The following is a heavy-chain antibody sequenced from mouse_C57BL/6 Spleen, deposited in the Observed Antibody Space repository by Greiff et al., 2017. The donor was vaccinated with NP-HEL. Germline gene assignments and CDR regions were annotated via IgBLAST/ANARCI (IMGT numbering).Heavy chain of an antibody. CDR3: ASLITTVGYYFDY. V-gene: IGHV5-16*01. J-gene: IGHJ2*01. CDR2: INYDGSST. D-gene: IGHD1-1*01. Sequence: EVHLVESEGGLVQPGSSMKLSCTASGFTFSDYYMAWVRQVPEKGLEWVANINYDGSSTYYLDSLKSRFIISRDNAKNILYLQMSSLKSEDTATYYCASLITTVGYYFDYWGQGTTLTVSS. CDR1: GFTFSDYY.